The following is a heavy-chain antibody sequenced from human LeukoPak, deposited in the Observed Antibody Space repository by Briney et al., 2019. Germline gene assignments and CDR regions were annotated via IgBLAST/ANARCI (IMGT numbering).Heavy chain of an antibody. Sequence: PSETLSLTCTVSGGSISSYYWSWIRQPPGKGLEWIGYIYYSGSTNYNPSLKSRVTISVDTSKNQFSLTLSSVTAADTAVYYCARDRDGYNYDDYWGQGTLVTVSS. D-gene: IGHD5-24*01. CDR2: IYYSGST. V-gene: IGHV4-59*01. CDR3: ARDRDGYNYDDY. J-gene: IGHJ4*02. CDR1: GGSISSYY.